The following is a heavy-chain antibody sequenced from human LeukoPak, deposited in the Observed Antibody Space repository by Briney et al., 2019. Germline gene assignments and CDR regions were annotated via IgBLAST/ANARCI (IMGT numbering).Heavy chain of an antibody. J-gene: IGHJ4*02. CDR3: ARDDDGSIVEANNPFDY. CDR2: IYYSGST. Sequence: PSETLSLTCTVSGGSFSSSSYYWGWIRQPPGKGLEWIGSIYYSGSTYYNPSLKSRVTISVDTSKNQFSLKLSSVTAADTAVYYCARDDDGSIVEANNPFDYWGQGTLVTVSS. V-gene: IGHV4-39*02. CDR1: GGSFSSSSYY. D-gene: IGHD1-26*01.